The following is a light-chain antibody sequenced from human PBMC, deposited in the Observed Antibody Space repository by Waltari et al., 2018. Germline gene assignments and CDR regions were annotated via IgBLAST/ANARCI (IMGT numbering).Light chain of an antibody. Sequence: QSALTQPPSASGSPGQTVTISCAGTSSDVGSSDYVSWYQKHPGQAPKLLIYHVTKRPPGVPDRFSGSKSGNTASLTVSGLQAEDEADYYCSSNAGINNFVFGGGTKLTVL. CDR2: HVT. CDR3: SSNAGINNFV. J-gene: IGLJ2*01. CDR1: SSDVGSSDY. V-gene: IGLV2-8*01.